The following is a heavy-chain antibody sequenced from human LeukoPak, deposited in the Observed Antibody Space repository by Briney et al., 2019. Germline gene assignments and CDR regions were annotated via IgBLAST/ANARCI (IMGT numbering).Heavy chain of an antibody. Sequence: PGGSLRLSCAASGFTFSTYGMNWVRQAPGKGLEWVSLISGSGGSTYYADSVKGRFTISRDNSKNTLYLQMNSLRAEDTAVYYCAKVSSREQLTHYWGQGTLVTVSS. CDR1: GFTFSTYG. V-gene: IGHV3-23*01. CDR2: ISGSGGST. J-gene: IGHJ4*02. CDR3: AKVSSREQLTHY. D-gene: IGHD4/OR15-4a*01.